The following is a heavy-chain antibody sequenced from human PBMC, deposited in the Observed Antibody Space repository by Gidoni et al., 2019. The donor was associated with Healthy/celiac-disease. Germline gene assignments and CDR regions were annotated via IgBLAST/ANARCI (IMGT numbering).Heavy chain of an antibody. CDR1: GFTVSSYA. V-gene: IGHV3-23*01. Sequence: EVQLLESGGGLVQPGGSLRLSCSASGFTVSSYAMSWVRQAPGKGLEWVSATSSSGGSTYYADSVKGRFTISRDNSKNTLYLQMNSLRAEDTAVYYCAKGYGRRVSFQHWGQGTLVTVSS. CDR2: TSSSGGST. CDR3: AKGYGRRVSFQH. J-gene: IGHJ1*01. D-gene: IGHD5-18*01.